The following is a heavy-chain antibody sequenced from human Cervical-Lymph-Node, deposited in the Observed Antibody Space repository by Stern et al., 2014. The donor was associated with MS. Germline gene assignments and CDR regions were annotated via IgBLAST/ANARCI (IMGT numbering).Heavy chain of an antibody. J-gene: IGHJ4*02. V-gene: IGHV4-31*03. CDR1: GGAVSSGGRY. D-gene: IGHD3-3*01. Sequence: VQLVESGPGLVKPSQTLSLTCTVSGGAVSSGGRYWSWIRQHPGKGLEWIGDISYSGNTYYNPSLESRVTISMDRSKNQFSLKLRSVTAADTAVYYCARVTEFLRFFYPDYWGQGTRVTVSS. CDR2: ISYSGNT. CDR3: ARVTEFLRFFYPDY.